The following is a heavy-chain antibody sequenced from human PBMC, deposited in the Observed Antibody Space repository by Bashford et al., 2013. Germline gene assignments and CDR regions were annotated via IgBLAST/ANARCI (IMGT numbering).Heavy chain of an antibody. D-gene: IGHD1-14*01. CDR2: IYLKGSA. Sequence: SETLSLTCTVSGDSITSRSSYWGWIRQPPRKGLEWIGNIYLKGSAYYNPSLKSRVTISVDTSQSQFSLKLTSVTAADTAIYYCVRAGGIATRGSDAWGQGTLVTVSS. J-gene: IGHJ5*02. CDR1: GDSITSRSSY. CDR3: VRAGGIATRGSDA. V-gene: IGHV4-39*01.